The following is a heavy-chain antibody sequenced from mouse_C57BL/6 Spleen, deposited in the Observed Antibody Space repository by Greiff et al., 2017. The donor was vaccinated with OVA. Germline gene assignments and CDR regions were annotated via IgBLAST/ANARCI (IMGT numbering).Heavy chain of an antibody. J-gene: IGHJ4*01. D-gene: IGHD1-1*01. CDR2: IRNKANNHAT. CDR1: GFTFSDAW. CDR3: TRNYGSSYGAMDY. V-gene: IGHV6-6*01. Sequence: EVMLVESGGGLVQPGGSMKLSCAASGFTFSDAWMDWVRQSPEKGLEWVAEIRNKANNHATYYAESVKGRFTISRDDSKSSVYLQMNSLRAEDTGIYYCTRNYGSSYGAMDYWGQGTSVTVSS.